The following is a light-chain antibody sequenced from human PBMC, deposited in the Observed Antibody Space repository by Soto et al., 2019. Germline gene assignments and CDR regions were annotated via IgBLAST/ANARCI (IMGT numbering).Light chain of an antibody. CDR2: GAS. CDR3: QHYNYWLWT. V-gene: IGKV3-15*01. CDR1: QSVRSN. J-gene: IGKJ1*01. Sequence: EIVMTQSPATLSLSPWEIATVSGRASQSVRSNLAWYQQKPGQAPRLLIYGASTRATGIPARFSGSGSGTEFTLTISSLQSEDFAVYYCQHYNYWLWTFGQGTKVDI.